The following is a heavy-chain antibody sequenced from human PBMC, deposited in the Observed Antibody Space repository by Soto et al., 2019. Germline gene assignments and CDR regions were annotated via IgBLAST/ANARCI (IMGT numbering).Heavy chain of an antibody. D-gene: IGHD4-4*01. Sequence: GGSLRLSCAASGFTFSSYGMHWVRQAPGKGLEWVAVIWYDGSNKYYADSVKGRFTISRDNSKNTLYLQMNSLRAEDTAVYYCARDEGYDYKAWPSYMDVWGKGTTVTVSS. CDR3: ARDEGYDYKAWPSYMDV. V-gene: IGHV3-33*01. J-gene: IGHJ6*03. CDR2: IWYDGSNK. CDR1: GFTFSSYG.